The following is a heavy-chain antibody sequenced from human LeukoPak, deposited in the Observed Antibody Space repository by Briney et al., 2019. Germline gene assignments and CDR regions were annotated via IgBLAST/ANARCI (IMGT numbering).Heavy chain of an antibody. D-gene: IGHD3-22*01. J-gene: IGHJ6*03. V-gene: IGHV4-4*07. CDR2: IYTSGST. CDR3: ARAIVVVPVYYYMDV. CDR1: GGSISSYY. Sequence: SETLSLTCTVSGGSISSYYWSWIRQPAGKGLEWIGRIYTSGSTNYTPALKSRVTMSVDTSKNQFSLKLSSVTAADAAVYYCARAIVVVPVYYYMDVWGKGTTVTVSS.